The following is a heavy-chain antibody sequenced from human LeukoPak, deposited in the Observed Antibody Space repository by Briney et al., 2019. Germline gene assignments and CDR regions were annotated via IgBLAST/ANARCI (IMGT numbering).Heavy chain of an antibody. CDR2: ISSSGSTI. D-gene: IGHD1-20*01. J-gene: IGHJ6*03. CDR3: AKDLTGTGYYYYYMDV. CDR1: GFTFSDYY. Sequence: GGSLRLSCAASGFTFSDYYMSWIRQAPGKGLEWVSYISSSGSTIYYADSVKGRFTISRDNAKNSLYLQMNSLRAEDTAVYYCAKDLTGTGYYYYYMDVWGKGTTVTVSS. V-gene: IGHV3-11*01.